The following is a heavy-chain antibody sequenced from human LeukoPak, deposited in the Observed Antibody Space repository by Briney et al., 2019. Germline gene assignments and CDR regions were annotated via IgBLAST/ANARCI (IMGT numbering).Heavy chain of an antibody. V-gene: IGHV3-30-3*01. D-gene: IGHD1-14*01. CDR1: GFTSSSYA. CDR2: ISYDGSNK. J-gene: IGHJ4*02. CDR3: ARDRTYGTYYFDY. Sequence: GGSLRLSCAASGFTSSSYAMPWVRQAPGKGLEWVAVISYDGSNKYYADSVKGRFTISRDNAKNSLYLQMNSLRAEDTAVYYCARDRTYGTYYFDYWGQGTLVTVSS.